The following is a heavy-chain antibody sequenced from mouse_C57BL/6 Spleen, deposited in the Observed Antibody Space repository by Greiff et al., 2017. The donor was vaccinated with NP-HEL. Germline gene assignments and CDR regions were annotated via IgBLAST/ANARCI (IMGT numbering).Heavy chain of an antibody. V-gene: IGHV1-80*01. D-gene: IGHD1-1*01. CDR1: GYAFSSYW. J-gene: IGHJ1*03. CDR3: ARHYGSSRNWYLDV. Sequence: VQLQQSGAELVKPGASVKISCKASGYAFSSYWMNWVKQRPGKGLEWIGQIYSGDGDTNYNGKFKGKAKLTADKSSSTAYMQLSSLTSEDSAVYFCARHYGSSRNWYLDVWGTGTTVTVSS. CDR2: IYSGDGDT.